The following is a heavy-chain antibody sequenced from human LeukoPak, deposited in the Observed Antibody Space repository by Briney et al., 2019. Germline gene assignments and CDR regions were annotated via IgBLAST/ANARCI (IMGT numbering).Heavy chain of an antibody. CDR1: GFPFSDSW. J-gene: IGHJ4*02. Sequence: PGGSLRLSCAASGFPFSDSWMDWVRQAPGKGMEWVATIKQDGSEKHYADSVKGRFTISRDNAKNTLYLKMNSLRAEDTAVYYCAKVGVTTPSYWGQGTLVTVSS. CDR3: AKVGVTTPSY. D-gene: IGHD4-17*01. V-gene: IGHV3-7*01. CDR2: IKQDGSEK.